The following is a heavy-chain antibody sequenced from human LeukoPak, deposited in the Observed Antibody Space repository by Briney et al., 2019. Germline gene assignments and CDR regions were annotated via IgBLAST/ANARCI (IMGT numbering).Heavy chain of an antibody. Sequence: GGSLRLSCSASGFTFDDYGMSWVRQAPGKGLEWVSGINWNGGSTGYADSVKGRFTISRDNAKNSLYLQMNSLRAEDTALYHCARDRLGYCGSTSCTARDAFDIWGQGTMVTVSS. CDR1: GFTFDDYG. D-gene: IGHD2-2*01. V-gene: IGHV3-20*01. CDR2: INWNGGST. J-gene: IGHJ3*02. CDR3: ARDRLGYCGSTSCTARDAFDI.